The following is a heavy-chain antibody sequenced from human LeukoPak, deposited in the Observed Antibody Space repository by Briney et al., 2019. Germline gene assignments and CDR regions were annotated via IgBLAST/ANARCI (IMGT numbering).Heavy chain of an antibody. CDR2: ISGSGGST. J-gene: IGHJ2*01. Sequence: PGGSLRLSCAASGFTFSSYAMSRVRQAPGKGLEWVSAISGSGGSTYYADSVKGRFTISRDNAKTSLYLQMNSLRAEDTAVYFCARVGESYDLLSGYQNSYFDLWGRGTPVTVSS. CDR3: ARVGESYDLLSGYQNSYFDL. D-gene: IGHD3-3*01. V-gene: IGHV3-23*01. CDR1: GFTFSSYA.